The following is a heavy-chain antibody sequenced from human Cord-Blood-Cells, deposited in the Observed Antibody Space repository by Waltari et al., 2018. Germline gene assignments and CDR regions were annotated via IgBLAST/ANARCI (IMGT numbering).Heavy chain of an antibody. J-gene: IGHJ2*01. V-gene: IGHV1-2*02. CDR3: ARVPQGNWYFDL. CDR1: GYTFTGYY. Sequence: QVQLVQSGAEVKKPGASVKVSCKASGYTFTGYYMHWVRQAPGQGLEWMGWINPDSGGTNYAQEFQGRVTMTRDTSISTAYMELSRLRSDDTAVYYCARVPQGNWYFDLWGRGTLVTVSS. CDR2: INPDSGGT.